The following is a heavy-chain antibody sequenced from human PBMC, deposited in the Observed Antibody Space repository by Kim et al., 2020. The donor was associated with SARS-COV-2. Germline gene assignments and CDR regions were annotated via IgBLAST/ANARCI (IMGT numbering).Heavy chain of an antibody. V-gene: IGHV3-11*05. Sequence: GGSLRLSCAASGFTFSNCYISWVRQAPGKGLEWVSYITSSRSYTNYADSVKGRFTISRDNSKNSLYLQMNSLRAEDTAVYYCARDGWSCVWGRYWAYYD. J-gene: IGHJ6*01. CDR1: GFTFSNCY. CDR2: ITSSRSYT. D-gene: IGHD3-16*01. CDR3: ARDGWSCVWGRYWAYYD.